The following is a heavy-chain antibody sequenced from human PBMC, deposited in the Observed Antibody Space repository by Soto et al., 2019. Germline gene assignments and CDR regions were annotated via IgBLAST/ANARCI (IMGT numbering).Heavy chain of an antibody. D-gene: IGHD3-22*01. CDR2: LSGSGIST. J-gene: IGHJ4*02. CDR3: ATSYDSSGYDY. Sequence: LRLSCAASGFTFSSYAMSWVRQAPGKGLEWVSALSGSGISTYYAGTVKGRFTISRDNSRNTLYLQMNSLRAEDTAVYYCATSYDSSGYDYWGQGTLVTVSS. CDR1: GFTFSSYA. V-gene: IGHV3-23*01.